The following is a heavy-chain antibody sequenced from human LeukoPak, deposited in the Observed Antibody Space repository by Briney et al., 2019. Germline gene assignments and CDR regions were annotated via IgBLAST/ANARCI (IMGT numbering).Heavy chain of an antibody. CDR2: ISYDGKKE. D-gene: IGHD4-11*01. J-gene: IGHJ4*02. Sequence: PGGSLRLSCVASGFILSSYGMHWVRQAPGKGLEWAAVISYDGKKEYNADSVKGRFTISRDDSRNTLYLQMNSLRPEDTAVYYCARPRVRMGLQLPLDSWGQGTLVTVSS. CDR3: ARPRVRMGLQLPLDS. CDR1: GFILSSYG. V-gene: IGHV3-30*03.